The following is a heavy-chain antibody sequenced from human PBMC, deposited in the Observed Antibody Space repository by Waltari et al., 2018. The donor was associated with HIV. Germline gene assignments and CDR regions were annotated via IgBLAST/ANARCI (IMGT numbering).Heavy chain of an antibody. CDR1: GYTFTTYD. V-gene: IGHV1-18*01. Sequence: QIQLVQSGPEMKEPGASVKVSCKASGYTFTTYDIHWVRQAPGQGLEWMGWISVYNGNTNYAQKLQDRVTMTTDTFTSTVYMEVRSLRSDDTAVYYCARLTSTSESAGDWIDPWGQGTLVTVSS. D-gene: IGHD2-2*01. J-gene: IGHJ5*02. CDR2: ISVYNGNT. CDR3: ARLTSTSESAGDWIDP.